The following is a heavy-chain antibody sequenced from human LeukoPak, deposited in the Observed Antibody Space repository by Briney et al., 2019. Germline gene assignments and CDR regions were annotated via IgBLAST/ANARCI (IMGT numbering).Heavy chain of an antibody. V-gene: IGHV5-51*01. CDR3: ARGDWGGYNYMGCAFDI. CDR1: GYSFTYYW. D-gene: IGHD5-24*01. J-gene: IGHJ3*02. Sequence: GESLKISCKGSGYSFTYYWIAWVRQMPGRGLEWMGIIYPGDSDTRYSPSFKGQVTISADKSISTAYLQWSSLKASDTAMYYCARGDWGGYNYMGCAFDIWGQGTMVTVSS. CDR2: IYPGDSDT.